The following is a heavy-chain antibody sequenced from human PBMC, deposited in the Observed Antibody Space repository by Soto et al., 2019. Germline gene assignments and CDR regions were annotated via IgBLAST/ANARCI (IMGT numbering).Heavy chain of an antibody. J-gene: IGHJ5*02. Sequence: QVQLVQSGAEVKKPGASVKVSCKASGYTFTSYGISWVRQAPGQGLEWMGWISAYNGNTNYAQKLQGRVTMTTDTSKSTAYMELRSLRADDTAVYYCARAPDYDILTGYYWLDPWSQGTLVTVSS. CDR3: ARAPDYDILTGYYWLDP. CDR1: GYTFTSYG. CDR2: ISAYNGNT. V-gene: IGHV1-18*01. D-gene: IGHD3-9*01.